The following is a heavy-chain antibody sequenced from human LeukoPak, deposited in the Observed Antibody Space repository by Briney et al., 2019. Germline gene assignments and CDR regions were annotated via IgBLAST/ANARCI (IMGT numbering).Heavy chain of an antibody. CDR3: ARQDTAMVTRPFDY. Sequence: GESLKISCKGSGYRLTSYWIGWVRQMPGKGLEWMGIIYPGDSDTRYSPSFQGQVTISADKSISTAYLQWSSLKASDTAMYYCARQDTAMVTRPFDYWGQGTLVTVSS. V-gene: IGHV5-51*01. D-gene: IGHD5-18*01. J-gene: IGHJ4*02. CDR1: GYRLTSYW. CDR2: IYPGDSDT.